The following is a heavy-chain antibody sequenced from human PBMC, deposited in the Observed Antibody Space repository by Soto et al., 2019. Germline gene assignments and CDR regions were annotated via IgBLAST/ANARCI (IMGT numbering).Heavy chain of an antibody. Sequence: ASVKVSCKASGGTFSSYTISWVRQAPGQGLEWMGRIIPILGIANYAQKFQGRVTITADKSTSTAYMELSSLRSEDTAVYYCARAWFGEWDLGDYMDVWGKGTTVTVSS. CDR2: IIPILGIA. CDR3: ARAWFGEWDLGDYMDV. CDR1: GGTFSSYT. D-gene: IGHD3-10*01. V-gene: IGHV1-69*02. J-gene: IGHJ6*03.